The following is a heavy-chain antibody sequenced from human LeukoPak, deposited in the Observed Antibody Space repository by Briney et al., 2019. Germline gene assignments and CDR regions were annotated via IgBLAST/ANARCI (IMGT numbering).Heavy chain of an antibody. D-gene: IGHD6-19*01. CDR2: ISDIGRT. V-gene: IGHV4-59*01. Sequence: KPSETLSLTCTVSGASINNYYWSWIRQPPGKGLEWIGYISDIGRTNYNPSLKSRVTISVDTSKNQFSLKLSSVTAADTAVHYCARNQLGSGWHSSAYWGQGTRVTVSS. CDR3: ARNQLGSGWHSSAY. J-gene: IGHJ4*02. CDR1: GASINNYY.